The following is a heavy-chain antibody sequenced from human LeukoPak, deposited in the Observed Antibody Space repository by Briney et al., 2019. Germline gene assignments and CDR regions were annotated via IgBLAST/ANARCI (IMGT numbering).Heavy chain of an antibody. CDR2: IWYDGSNK. CDR1: GFTFSSYG. CDR3: ARDSSGWYGVTYYFDY. J-gene: IGHJ4*02. Sequence: GGSLRLSCAASGFTFSSYGMHWVRQAPGKGLEWVAVIWYDGSNKYYADSVKGRFTISRDNSKNTLYLQMNSLRAEDTAVYYCARDSSGWYGVTYYFDYWGQGTLVTVSS. V-gene: IGHV3-33*01. D-gene: IGHD6-19*01.